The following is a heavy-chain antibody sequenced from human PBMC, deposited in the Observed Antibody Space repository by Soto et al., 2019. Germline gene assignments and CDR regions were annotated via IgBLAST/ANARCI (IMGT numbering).Heavy chain of an antibody. V-gene: IGHV4-4*07. CDR2: IYTSGST. Sequence: KPSETLSLTCTVSGGSISSYYWSWIRQPAGKGLEWIGRIYTSGSTNYNPSLKSRVTMSVDTSKNQFSLKLSSVTAADTAVYYCARAIAVAGPVYYYYGMDVWGQGTTVTVSS. CDR1: GGSISSYY. CDR3: ARAIAVAGPVYYYYGMDV. J-gene: IGHJ6*02. D-gene: IGHD6-19*01.